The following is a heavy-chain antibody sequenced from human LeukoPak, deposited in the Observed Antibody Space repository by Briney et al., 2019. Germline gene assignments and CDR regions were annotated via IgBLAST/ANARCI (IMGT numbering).Heavy chain of an antibody. CDR1: GFTFSSYW. J-gene: IGHJ4*02. CDR2: IKQDGSEK. Sequence: GGSLRLSCAASGFTFSSYWMSWVRQAPGKGLEWVANIKQDGSEKYYVDSVKGRFTISRDNTKNALYLQMNSLRADDTAVYYCARRGANSGHTFDYWGQGTLVSVSS. V-gene: IGHV3-7*03. CDR3: ARRGANSGHTFDY. D-gene: IGHD5-12*01.